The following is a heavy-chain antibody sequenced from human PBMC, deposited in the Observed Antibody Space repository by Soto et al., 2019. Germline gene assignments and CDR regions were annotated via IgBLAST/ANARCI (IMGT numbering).Heavy chain of an antibody. V-gene: IGHV5-51*01. CDR2: IYPGDSDT. J-gene: IGHJ5*02. CDR1: GYSFTSYW. Sequence: GESRKPSCKGSGYSFTSYWIGWVRQMPGKGLEWMGIIYPGDSDTRYSPSFQGQVTISADKSISTAYLQWSSLKASDTAMYYCARLGTGTTKVRWFDPWGQGTLVTVSS. D-gene: IGHD1-7*01. CDR3: ARLGTGTTKVRWFDP.